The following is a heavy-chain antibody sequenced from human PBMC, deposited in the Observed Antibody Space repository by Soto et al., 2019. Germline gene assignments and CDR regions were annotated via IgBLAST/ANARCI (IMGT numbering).Heavy chain of an antibody. CDR2: ISYDGSNK. CDR1: GFTFSSYG. CDR3: AKDGRDYMATDDYFDY. J-gene: IGHJ4*02. Sequence: GGSLRLSCAASGFTFSSYGMHWVRQAPGKGLEWVAVISYDGSNKYYADSVKGRFTISRDNSKNTLYLQMNSLRAEDTAVYYCAKDGRDYMATDDYFDYWGQGTLVTVSS. D-gene: IGHD4-4*01. V-gene: IGHV3-30*18.